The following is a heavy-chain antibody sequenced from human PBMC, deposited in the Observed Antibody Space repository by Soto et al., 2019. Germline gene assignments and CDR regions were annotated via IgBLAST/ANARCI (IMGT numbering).Heavy chain of an antibody. V-gene: IGHV3-30*03. Sequence: GGSLRLSCAASGFTFSSYGMHWVRQAPGKGLEWVAVISYDGSNKYYADSVKGRFTLSRDNSKNTLYLQMNSLRAEDSAVYYCAMISVSYAFDIWGQGTMVTVSS. CDR2: ISYDGSNK. J-gene: IGHJ3*02. D-gene: IGHD2-21*01. CDR3: AMISVSYAFDI. CDR1: GFTFSSYG.